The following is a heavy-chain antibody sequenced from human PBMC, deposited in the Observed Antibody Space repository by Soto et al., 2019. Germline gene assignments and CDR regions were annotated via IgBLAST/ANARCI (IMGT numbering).Heavy chain of an antibody. V-gene: IGHV3-30*18. J-gene: IGHJ4*02. CDR2: ISYDGSNK. CDR3: AKEYSSSSLDY. CDR1: GFTFSSYG. Sequence: QVQLVESGGGVVQPGRSLRLSCAASGFTFSSYGMHWVRQAPGKGLEWVAVISYDGSNKYYADSVKGRFTISRDNSKNTLYLQMNSLRAEDTAVYYCAKEYSSSSLDYWGQGTLVTVSS. D-gene: IGHD6-6*01.